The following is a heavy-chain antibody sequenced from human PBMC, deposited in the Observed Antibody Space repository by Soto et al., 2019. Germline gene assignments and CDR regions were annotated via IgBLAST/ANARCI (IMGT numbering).Heavy chain of an antibody. CDR3: AKDLAVVVTAAFSMGV. D-gene: IGHD2-2*01. V-gene: IGHV3-23*01. CDR1: GFTFSSYA. CDR2: ISGSGGST. J-gene: IGHJ6*02. Sequence: HPGGSLRLSCAASGFTFSSYAMSGVRKAQGKGLEWVSAISGSGGSTYYADSVKGRFTISGDNSKNTLYLQMNSLRAEDTAVYYCAKDLAVVVTAAFSMGVWGQGTTVTVSS.